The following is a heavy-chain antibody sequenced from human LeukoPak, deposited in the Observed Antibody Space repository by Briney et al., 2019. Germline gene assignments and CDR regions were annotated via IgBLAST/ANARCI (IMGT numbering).Heavy chain of an antibody. J-gene: IGHJ4*02. CDR2: IYYSGST. D-gene: IGHD5-18*01. V-gene: IGHV4-39*07. CDR1: GGSISSSSYY. CDR3: ARADADSYGSLLFDY. Sequence: RTSETLSLTCTVSGGSISSSSYYWGWIRQPPGKGLEWIGSIYYSGSTYYNPSLKSRVTMSVDTSKNQFSLKLSSVTAADTAVYYCARADADSYGSLLFDYWGQGTLVTVSS.